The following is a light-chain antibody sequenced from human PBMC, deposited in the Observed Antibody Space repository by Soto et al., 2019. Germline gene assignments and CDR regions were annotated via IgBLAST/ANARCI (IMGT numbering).Light chain of an antibody. V-gene: IGKV1-27*01. J-gene: IGKJ4*01. CDR1: QGIHNY. CDR2: GAS. CDR3: QKYNSGLRT. Sequence: GDRVTITCRASQGIHNYLAWYQQKPGKSPKLLMYGASTVQSGVPSRFTASGYGTEFTFTISSLQPEDVATYYCQKYNSGLRTLGGGTKVDIK.